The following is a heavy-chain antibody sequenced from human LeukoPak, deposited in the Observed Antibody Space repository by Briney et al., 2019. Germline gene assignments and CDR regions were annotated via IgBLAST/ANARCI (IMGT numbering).Heavy chain of an antibody. D-gene: IGHD3-10*01. CDR2: MNPNSGNT. J-gene: IGHJ6*04. CDR1: GYTFTSYD. CDR3: ARGILWFGDDV. V-gene: IGHV1-8*02. Sequence: ASVRVSCKASGYTFTSYDINWVRQATGQGLEWMGWMNPNSGNTGYAQKFQDRVTMTRNTSISTAYMELSSLRSEDTAVYYCARGILWFGDDVWGKGTTVTISS.